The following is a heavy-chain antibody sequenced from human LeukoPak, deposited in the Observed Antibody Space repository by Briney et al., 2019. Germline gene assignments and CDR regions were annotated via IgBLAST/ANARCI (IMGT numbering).Heavy chain of an antibody. J-gene: IGHJ5*02. CDR2: IKEDVSEN. V-gene: IGHV3-7*01. Sequence: GGSLRLSCAASGFTFSSYWMNWVRQAPGKRLEWVASIKEDVSENYYVDSVKGRFTISRDNAKNSLYLQMNSLRVEDTAVYYCVRGGYGDYGRGSWGQGTLLTVSS. CDR1: GFTFSSYW. CDR3: VRGGYGDYGRGS. D-gene: IGHD4-17*01.